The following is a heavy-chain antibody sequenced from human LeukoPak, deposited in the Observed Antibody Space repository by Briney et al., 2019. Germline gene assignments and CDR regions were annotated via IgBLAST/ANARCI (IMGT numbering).Heavy chain of an antibody. CDR1: GGSISSYY. V-gene: IGHV4-34*01. D-gene: IGHD3-10*01. CDR2: INHSGST. J-gene: IGHJ4*02. Sequence: SETLSLTCTVSGGSISSYYWSWIRQPPGKGLEWIGEINHSGSTNYNPSLKSRVTISVDTSKNQFSLKLSSVTAADTAAYYCASHGGWLFYWGKETLATVS. CDR3: ASHGGWLFY.